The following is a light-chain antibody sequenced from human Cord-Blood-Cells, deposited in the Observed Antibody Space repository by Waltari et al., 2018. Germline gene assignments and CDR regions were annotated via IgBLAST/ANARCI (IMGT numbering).Light chain of an antibody. CDR3: QQYYSTPPYT. J-gene: IGKJ2*01. Sequence: DIVMTQSPDPLAVSRGERATINCKSSKSVLYSSNNKNYLAWYQQKPGQPPKLLIYWASTRESGVPDRFSGSGSGTDFTLTISSLQAEDVAVYYCQQYYSTPPYTFGQGTKLEIK. CDR1: KSVLYSSNNKNY. CDR2: WAS. V-gene: IGKV4-1*01.